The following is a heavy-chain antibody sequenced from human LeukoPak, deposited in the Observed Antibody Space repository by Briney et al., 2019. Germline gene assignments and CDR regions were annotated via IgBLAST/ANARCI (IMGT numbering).Heavy chain of an antibody. J-gene: IGHJ4*02. CDR3: ARSNQADDY. V-gene: IGHV3-74*01. CDR2: INPGGSSI. CDR1: GFTFSSYW. Sequence: GGSLTLSCAASGFTFSSYWMHWVRQVPGKGLVRVARINPGGSSITYADSVKGRLTISRDNAKNTLYLQMDSLRAEDTGVYYCARSNQADDYWGQGTLVTVSS. D-gene: IGHD1-14*01.